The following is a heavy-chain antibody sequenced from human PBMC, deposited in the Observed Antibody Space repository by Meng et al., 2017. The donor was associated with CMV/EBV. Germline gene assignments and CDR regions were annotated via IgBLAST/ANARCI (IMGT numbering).Heavy chain of an antibody. CDR3: ARDFPLVVVPAAGFDP. V-gene: IGHV3-21*01. D-gene: IGHD2-2*01. CDR2: ISSSSSSI. J-gene: IGHJ5*02. CDR1: GFTFRSYS. Sequence: GFTFRSYSMNWVRQAPGKGLEWVSSISSSSSSIYYADSVEGRFTISRDNAKNSLYLQMNSLRAEDTAVYYCARDFPLVVVPAAGFDPWGQGTLVTVSS.